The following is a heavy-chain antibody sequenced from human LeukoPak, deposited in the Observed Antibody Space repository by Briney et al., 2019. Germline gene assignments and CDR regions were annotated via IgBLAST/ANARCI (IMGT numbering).Heavy chain of an antibody. D-gene: IGHD6-19*01. CDR2: IIPILGIA. J-gene: IGHJ3*02. V-gene: IGHV1-69*04. CDR3: ARVRTYSSGWYVAFDI. Sequence: SVKVSCKASGGTFRSYAISWVRRAPGQGLEWMGRIIPILGIANYAQKFPSRVTITADKSTSTAYMELSSLRSEDTAVYYCARVRTYSSGWYVAFDIWGQGTMVTVST. CDR1: GGTFRSYA.